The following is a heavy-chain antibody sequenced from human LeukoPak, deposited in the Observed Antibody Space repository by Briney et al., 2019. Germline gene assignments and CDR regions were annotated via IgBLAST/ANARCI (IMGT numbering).Heavy chain of an antibody. J-gene: IGHJ3*02. CDR3: ARDGQGAGSSWYPIRAFDI. D-gene: IGHD6-13*01. Sequence: PSQTLSLTCTVSGGSISSYYWSWIRQPAGKGLEWIGRIYTSGSTNYNPSLKSRVTMSVDTSKNQFSLKLSSVTAADTAVYYCARDGQGAGSSWYPIRAFDIWGQGTMVTVSS. CDR1: GGSISSYY. CDR2: IYTSGST. V-gene: IGHV4-4*07.